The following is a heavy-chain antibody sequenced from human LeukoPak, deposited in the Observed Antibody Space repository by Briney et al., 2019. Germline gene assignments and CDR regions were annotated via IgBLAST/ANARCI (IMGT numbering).Heavy chain of an antibody. D-gene: IGHD1-7*01. J-gene: IGHJ4*02. CDR1: GGTFSSYA. V-gene: IGHV1-69*05. CDR2: IIPIFGTA. CDR3: ARAPEWNYGFDH. Sequence: GASVKVSCKASGGTFSSYAISWVRQAPGQGLEWMGGIIPIFGTANYAQKFQGRVTITTDESTSTAYMELSSLRSEDTAVYYCARAPEWNYGFDHWGQGTLVTVSS.